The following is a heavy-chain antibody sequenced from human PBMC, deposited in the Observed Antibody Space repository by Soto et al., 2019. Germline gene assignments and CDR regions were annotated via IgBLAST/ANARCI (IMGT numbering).Heavy chain of an antibody. CDR1: GGTFSSYA. CDR2: IIPILGTS. V-gene: IGHV1-69*06. J-gene: IGHJ4*02. D-gene: IGHD5-12*01. Sequence: QVQLVQSGAEVKKPGSSVKVSCKASGGTFSSYAISWVRQAPGQGLAWMGGIIPILGTSNYAQKFQGRVTITADKSTSTGYMELSTLRSEDLDVYDCASAVSGHDSNFDYSGQGTLVTVSS. CDR3: ASAVSGHDSNFDY.